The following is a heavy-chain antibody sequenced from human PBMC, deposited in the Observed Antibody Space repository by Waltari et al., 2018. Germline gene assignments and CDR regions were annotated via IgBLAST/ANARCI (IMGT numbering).Heavy chain of an antibody. CDR2: ISSSSSYI. V-gene: IGHV3-21*01. J-gene: IGHJ4*02. D-gene: IGHD2-15*01. CDR3: ARDPYCSGGSCYSPLEY. CDR1: GFTFSSYS. Sequence: EVQLVESGGGLVKPGGSLRLSCAASGFTFSSYSMNWVRQAPGKGLEWVSSISSSSSYIYYADSVKGRFTISRDNAKNSLYLQMNSLRAEDTAVYYCARDPYCSGGSCYSPLEYWGQGTLVTVSS.